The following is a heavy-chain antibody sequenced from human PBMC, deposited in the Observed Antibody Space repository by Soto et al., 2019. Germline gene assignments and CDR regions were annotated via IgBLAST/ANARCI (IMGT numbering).Heavy chain of an antibody. D-gene: IGHD6-19*01. Sequence: SETLSLTCTVSGGSISSYYWSWIRQPPGKGLEWIGYIYYSGSTNYNPSLKSRVTISVDTSKNQFSLKLSSVTAADTAVYYCARQGAVAGYYYYGMDVWGQGTTVTVSS. V-gene: IGHV4-59*01. CDR3: ARQGAVAGYYYYGMDV. J-gene: IGHJ6*02. CDR2: IYYSGST. CDR1: GGSISSYY.